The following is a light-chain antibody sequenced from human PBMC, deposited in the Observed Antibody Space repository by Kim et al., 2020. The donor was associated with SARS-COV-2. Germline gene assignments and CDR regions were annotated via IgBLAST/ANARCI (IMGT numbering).Light chain of an antibody. J-gene: IGKJ2*03. Sequence: SASVGDRVTITCRATQSVSINLKWYQQRLGKAPRLLIYGASTLQSGVPSRFSGSGSGTGFTLTISSLQPEDFEIYYCQQTFSTQYSFGQGTKLEIK. CDR3: QQTFSTQYS. V-gene: IGKV1-39*01. CDR1: QSVSIN. CDR2: GAS.